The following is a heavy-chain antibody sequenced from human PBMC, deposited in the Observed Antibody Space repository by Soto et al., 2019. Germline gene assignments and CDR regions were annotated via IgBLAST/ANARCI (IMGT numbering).Heavy chain of an antibody. CDR3: AKSEGYSFDI. J-gene: IGHJ3*02. V-gene: IGHV3-7*01. D-gene: IGHD1-1*01. CDR1: GFIFSRHW. Sequence: EVQLVESGGGLVQPGGSLRLSCAASGFIFSRHWMSWVRQAQGKGLEWVANIRQDGNEEQYLDSVKGRFTLSRDNAKKSLYLQMNGLRAEDTAVYYCAKSEGYSFDIRGQGTLVTVSS. CDR2: IRQDGNEE.